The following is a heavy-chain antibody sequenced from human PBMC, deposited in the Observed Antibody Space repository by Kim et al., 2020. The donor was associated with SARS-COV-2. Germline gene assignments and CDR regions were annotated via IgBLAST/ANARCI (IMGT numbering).Heavy chain of an antibody. CDR2: IIPIFGTA. CDR3: ARGGVHPGLYYYGMDV. CDR1: GGTFSSYA. J-gene: IGHJ6*02. Sequence: SVKVSCKASGGTFSSYAISWVRQAPGQGLEWMGGIIPIFGTANYAQKFQGRVTITADESTSTAYMELSSLRSEDTAVYYCARGGVHPGLYYYGMDVWGQGTTVTVSS. D-gene: IGHD1-1*01. V-gene: IGHV1-69*13.